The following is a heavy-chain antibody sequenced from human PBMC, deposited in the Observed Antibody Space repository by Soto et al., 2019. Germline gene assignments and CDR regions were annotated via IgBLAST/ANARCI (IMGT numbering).Heavy chain of an antibody. CDR1: GYSFTSYW. Sequence: GESLKISCKGSGYSFTSYWIVWVRQMPGKGLEWMGIINPGDSDTRYSPSFQGQVTISADKSISTAYLQWSSLKASDTAMYFCARLYTYGYYHFDHWGQGTLVTVSS. J-gene: IGHJ4*02. D-gene: IGHD3-22*01. CDR3: ARLYTYGYYHFDH. CDR2: INPGDSDT. V-gene: IGHV5-51*01.